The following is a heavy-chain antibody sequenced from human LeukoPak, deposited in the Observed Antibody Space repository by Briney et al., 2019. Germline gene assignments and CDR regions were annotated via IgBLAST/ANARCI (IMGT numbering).Heavy chain of an antibody. D-gene: IGHD5-18*01. CDR2: IIPILGIA. CDR3: ATDTAPSGNWFDP. V-gene: IGHV1-69*04. CDR1: GGTFGSYA. J-gene: IGHJ5*02. Sequence: GASVKVSCKASGGTFGSYAISWVRQAPGQGLEWMGRIIPILGIANYAQKFQGRVTITADKSTSTAYMELSSLRSEDTAVYYCATDTAPSGNWFDPWGQGTLVTVSS.